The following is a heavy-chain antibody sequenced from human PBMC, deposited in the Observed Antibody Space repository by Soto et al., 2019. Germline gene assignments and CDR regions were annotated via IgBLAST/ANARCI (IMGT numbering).Heavy chain of an antibody. CDR1: GFIFSDYY. V-gene: IGHV3-11*01. D-gene: IGHD4-17*01. CDR3: ARDFDADSRTDFDY. J-gene: IGHJ4*02. Sequence: QVLLVESGGGLVKPGGSLRLSFATSGFIFSDYYMHWIRQAPGKGLEWISYISGNGRIIQYADSAKGRVTISRDKAQNSLYLQMNSLRAEDTALYFCARDFDADSRTDFDYWGQGTLVTVSS. CDR2: ISGNGRII.